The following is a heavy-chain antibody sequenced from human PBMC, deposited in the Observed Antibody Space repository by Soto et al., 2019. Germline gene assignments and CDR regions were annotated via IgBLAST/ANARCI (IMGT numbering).Heavy chain of an antibody. CDR1: GFTFSSYG. D-gene: IGHD4-17*01. Sequence: GGSLRLSCAASGFTFSSYGMHWVRQAPGKGLEWVAVIWYDGSNKYYADSVKGRFTISRDNSKNTLYLQMNSLRAEDTAVYYCARMISYGDYPISYPHYYYYYYMDVWGKGTTVTVS. J-gene: IGHJ6*03. CDR3: ARMISYGDYPISYPHYYYYYYMDV. V-gene: IGHV3-33*01. CDR2: IWYDGSNK.